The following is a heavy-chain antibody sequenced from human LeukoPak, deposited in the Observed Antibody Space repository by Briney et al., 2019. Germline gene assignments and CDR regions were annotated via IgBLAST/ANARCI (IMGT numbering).Heavy chain of an antibody. CDR3: ARSQGAYSYGLFDY. CDR2: IYYSGST. Sequence: PSETLSLTCTVSGGSISSYYWSWIRQPPGKGLEWIGYIYYSGSTNYNPSLKSRVTISVDTSKNQFSLKLSSVTAADTAVYYCARSQGAYSYGLFDYWGQGTLVTVSS. V-gene: IGHV4-59*08. J-gene: IGHJ4*02. CDR1: GGSISSYY. D-gene: IGHD5-18*01.